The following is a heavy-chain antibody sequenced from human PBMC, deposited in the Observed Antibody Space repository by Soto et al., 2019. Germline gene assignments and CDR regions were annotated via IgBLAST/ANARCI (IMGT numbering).Heavy chain of an antibody. V-gene: IGHV3-7*01. CDR1: GFTFSSYW. D-gene: IGHD3-3*01. Sequence: GGSLRLSCAASGFTFSSYWMSWVRQAPGKGLEWVANIKQDGSEKYYVDSVKGRFTISRDNANNSLYLQMNSLRAEDTAVYYCARGDTIFGVVIHDAFDIWGQGTMVTVSS. J-gene: IGHJ3*02. CDR2: IKQDGSEK. CDR3: ARGDTIFGVVIHDAFDI.